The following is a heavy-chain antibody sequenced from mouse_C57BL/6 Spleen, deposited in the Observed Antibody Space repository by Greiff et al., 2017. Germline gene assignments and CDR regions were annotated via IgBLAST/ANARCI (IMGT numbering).Heavy chain of an antibody. J-gene: IGHJ1*03. CDR3: ARNSPYYDGSSQPYWDFDG. V-gene: IGHV2-9-1*01. D-gene: IGHD1-1*01. CDR2: IWTGGGT. Sequence: VQRVESGPGLVAPSQSLSITCTASGFSLTSYAISWVRQPPGKGLEWLGVIWTGGGTNYNSALESRLSIRKDNFKSQVFLKMHSLQTDDTARYYSARNSPYYDGSSQPYWDFDGWGTGTTVTVSS. CDR1: GFSLTSYA.